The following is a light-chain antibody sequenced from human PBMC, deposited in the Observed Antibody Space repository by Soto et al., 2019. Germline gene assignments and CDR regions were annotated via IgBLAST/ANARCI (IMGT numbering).Light chain of an antibody. CDR1: SSDIGGYNY. J-gene: IGLJ3*02. CDR3: SSYSSSSPPGV. CDR2: DVT. V-gene: IGLV2-14*03. Sequence: QSALTQPASVSGSPGQSITISCTGTSSDIGGYNYVSWYQQHPGKAPKLMIYDVTNRPSGVSDRFSGSKSGITASLTISGLQAEDEADYYCSSYSSSSPPGVFGGGTKLTVL.